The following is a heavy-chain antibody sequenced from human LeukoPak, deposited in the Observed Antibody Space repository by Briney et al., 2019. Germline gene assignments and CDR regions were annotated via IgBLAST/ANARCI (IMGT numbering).Heavy chain of an antibody. CDR3: AREVVGYCSSASCHPPWRNGMDV. Sequence: PGGSLRLSCAASGFTFSSYAMHWVRQAPGKGLEWVAVISYDGSNKYYADSVKGRFTISRDNSKNTLYLQMNSLRAEDTAVYYCAREVVGYCSSASCHPPWRNGMDVWGQGTRSPSP. J-gene: IGHJ6*02. CDR1: GFTFSSYA. V-gene: IGHV3-30-3*01. CDR2: ISYDGSNK. D-gene: IGHD2-2*01.